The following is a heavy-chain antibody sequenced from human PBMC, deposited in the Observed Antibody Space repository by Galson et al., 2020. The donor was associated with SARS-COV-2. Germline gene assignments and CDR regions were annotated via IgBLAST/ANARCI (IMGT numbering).Heavy chain of an antibody. D-gene: IGHD2-15*01. CDR3: ARGLFTPMGL. V-gene: IGHV4-34*01. Sequence: SETLSLTCAVYGGSLSGYYWRSLRQPPGKGLESIGEINHSGSTNYNPSLKSRVTISVDTSKNQFSLKLSSVTDEHTAVYYCARGLFTPMGLWGQGTLVTVSS. CDR2: INHSGST. J-gene: IGHJ4*02. CDR1: GGSLSGYY.